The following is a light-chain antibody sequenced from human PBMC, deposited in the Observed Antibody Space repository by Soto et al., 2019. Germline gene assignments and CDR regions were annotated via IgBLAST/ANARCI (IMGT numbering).Light chain of an antibody. Sequence: DIRMTPSPSTLSASVFYIVTITCRASQSISSWLALYQQKPGTAPKLLIYKASSLESGVPSRFSGSGSGTEFTLTISSLQPDDFATYYCQKYVTASRSFGQGTKVDIK. J-gene: IGKJ1*01. CDR1: QSISSW. CDR2: KAS. CDR3: QKYVTASRS. V-gene: IGKV1-5*03.